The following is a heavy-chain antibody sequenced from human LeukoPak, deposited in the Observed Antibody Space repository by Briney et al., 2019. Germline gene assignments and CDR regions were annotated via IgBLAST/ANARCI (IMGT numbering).Heavy chain of an antibody. D-gene: IGHD1/OR15-1a*01. CDR3: ASQGKEHDY. V-gene: IGHV3-21*01. Sequence: GGSLRPSCAASGFTFSSYSMNWVRQAPGKGLEWVSSISSSSSYIYYADSVKGRFTISRDNAKNSLYLQMNSLRAEDTAVYYCASQGKEHDYWGQGTLVTVTS. CDR2: ISSSSSYI. J-gene: IGHJ4*02. CDR1: GFTFSSYS.